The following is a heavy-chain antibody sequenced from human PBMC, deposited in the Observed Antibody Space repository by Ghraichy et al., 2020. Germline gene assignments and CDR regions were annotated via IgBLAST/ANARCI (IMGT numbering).Heavy chain of an antibody. CDR1: GLTFSRYG. Sequence: LSLTCAASGLTFSRYGMHWVRQAPGKGLEWVAVTSYDGNNKNYGDSVKGRFIISRDNSKNTLYLQMNYLRPEDTAVYYCAKERDTSGYYSFRGDYYGMDVWGQGTTVTVSS. CDR3: AKERDTSGYYSFRGDYYGMDV. J-gene: IGHJ6*02. V-gene: IGHV3-30*18. CDR2: TSYDGNNK. D-gene: IGHD3-22*01.